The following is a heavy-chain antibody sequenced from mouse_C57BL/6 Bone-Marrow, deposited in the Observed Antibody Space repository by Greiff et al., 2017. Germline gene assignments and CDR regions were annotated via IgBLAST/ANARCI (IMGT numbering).Heavy chain of an antibody. CDR3: ARGGIYGSSY. Sequence: VQLQQSGAELVRPGASVKLSCKASGYTFTDYYINWVKQRPGQGLEWIARIYPGSGNTYYNEKFKGKATLTAEKSSSTAYMQLSSLTSEDSAVYFCARGGIYGSSYWGQGTTLTVSS. D-gene: IGHD1-1*01. J-gene: IGHJ2*01. CDR1: GYTFTDYY. CDR2: IYPGSGNT. V-gene: IGHV1-76*01.